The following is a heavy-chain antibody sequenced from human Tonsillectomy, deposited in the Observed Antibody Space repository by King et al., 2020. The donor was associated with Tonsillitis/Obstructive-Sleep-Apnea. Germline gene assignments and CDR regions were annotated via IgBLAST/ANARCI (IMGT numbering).Heavy chain of an antibody. V-gene: IGHV3-11*05. Sequence: VQLVESGGGLVKPGGSLRLSCAASGFTLSDYYMNWIRQAPGKGLEWVSYITSSTSYTNYADSVKGRFIISRDHAKNSLYLQMNSLRAEDTAVYYCARVVCWSGSKYYYYMDVWGKGTTVTVSS. CDR3: ARVVCWSGSKYYYYMDV. CDR1: GFTLSDYY. D-gene: IGHD3-3*01. CDR2: ITSSTSYT. J-gene: IGHJ6*03.